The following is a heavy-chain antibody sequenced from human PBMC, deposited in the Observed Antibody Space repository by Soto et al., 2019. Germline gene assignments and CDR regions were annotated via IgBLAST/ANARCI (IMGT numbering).Heavy chain of an antibody. CDR2: IYHSGST. CDR3: ARDWGQYCSSTSCYDAFDI. CDR1: GGSISSSNW. Sequence: ASETLSLTCAVSGGSISSSNWWSWVRQPPGKGLEWIGEIYHSGSTNYNPSLKSRVTISVDKSKNQFSLKLSSVTAADTAVYYCARDWGQYCSSTSCYDAFDIWGQGTMVTVSS. D-gene: IGHD2-2*01. J-gene: IGHJ3*02. V-gene: IGHV4-4*02.